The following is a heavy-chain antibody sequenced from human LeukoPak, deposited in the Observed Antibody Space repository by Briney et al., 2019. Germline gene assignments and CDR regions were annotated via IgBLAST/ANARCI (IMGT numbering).Heavy chain of an antibody. J-gene: IGHJ4*02. CDR3: ATAPGSRYYFDY. CDR2: FDPEDGET. V-gene: IGHV1-24*01. D-gene: IGHD3-10*01. CDR1: GYTLTELS. Sequence: ASAKVSCKVSGYTLTELSMHWVRQAPGKGLEWMGGFDPEDGETIYAQKFQGRVTMTEDTSTDTAYMELSSLRSEDTAVYYCATAPGSRYYFDYWGQGTLVTVSS.